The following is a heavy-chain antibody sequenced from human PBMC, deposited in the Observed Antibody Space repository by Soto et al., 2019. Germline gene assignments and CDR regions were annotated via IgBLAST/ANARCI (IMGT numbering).Heavy chain of an antibody. D-gene: IGHD4-4*01. V-gene: IGHV1-69*01. CDR2: IIPIFGTA. CDR1: GGTFSSYA. Sequence: QVQLVQSGAEVKKPGSSVKVSCKASGGTFSSYAISWVRQAPGQGLEWMGGIIPIFGTANYAQKFQGRVKITADESTSTAYMELSSLRSEDTAVYYCARDGYRVIKTTVTETDYYYYYGMDVWGQGTTVTVSS. J-gene: IGHJ6*02. CDR3: ARDGYRVIKTTVTETDYYYYYGMDV.